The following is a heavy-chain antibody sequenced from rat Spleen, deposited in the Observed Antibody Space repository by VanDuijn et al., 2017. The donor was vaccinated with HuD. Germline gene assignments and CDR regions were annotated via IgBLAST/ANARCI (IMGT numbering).Heavy chain of an antibody. Sequence: EVQLQESGPGLVKPSQSLSLTCSVTGYSITSSYRWNWIRKFPGNKMEWIGHISYSGSTSYNPSLKSRISITRDTSKNQFFLQLNSVTTEDTATYYCATDYSGEGIMDAWGQGASVTVSS. CDR3: ATDYSGEGIMDA. CDR1: GYSITSSY. V-gene: IGHV3-1*01. J-gene: IGHJ4*01. D-gene: IGHD1-1*01. CDR2: ISYSGST.